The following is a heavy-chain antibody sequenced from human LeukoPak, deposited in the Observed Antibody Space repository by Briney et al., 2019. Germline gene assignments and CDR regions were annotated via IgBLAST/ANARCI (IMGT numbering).Heavy chain of an antibody. V-gene: IGHV3-23*01. D-gene: IGHD2-2*02. CDR1: GFTVSSYA. CDR3: AVVPAAILGYYYYGMDV. J-gene: IGHJ6*02. Sequence: GGSLRLSCAASGFTVSSYAISWVRQAPGKGLEWVSAISGSGGSTYYADSVKGRFTISRDNSKNTLYLQMNSLRAEDTAVYYCAVVPAAILGYYYYGMDVWGQGTTVTVSS. CDR2: ISGSGGST.